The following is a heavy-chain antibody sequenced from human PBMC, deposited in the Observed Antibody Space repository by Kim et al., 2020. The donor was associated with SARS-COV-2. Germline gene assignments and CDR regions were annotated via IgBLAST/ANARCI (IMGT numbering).Heavy chain of an antibody. J-gene: IGHJ6*02. V-gene: IGHV3-30*18. D-gene: IGHD3-10*01. CDR1: GFTFSNYG. CDR3: AKDCYVSGTYYIHTYYYGMDV. Sequence: GGSPRLSCAASGFTFSNYGIHWVRQAPGKGLEWVAVISFDGSNKYYADSVKGRFTISRDNSKNMVFLQMNSLRAEDTALYYCAKDCYVSGTYYIHTYYYGMDVWGQGTTVTVSS. CDR2: ISFDGSNK.